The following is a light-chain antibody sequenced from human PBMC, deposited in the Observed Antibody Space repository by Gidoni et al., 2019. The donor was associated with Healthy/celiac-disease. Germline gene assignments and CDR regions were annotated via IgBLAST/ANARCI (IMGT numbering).Light chain of an antibody. V-gene: IGKV1-39*01. CDR3: QQSYSIPST. CDR1: QNINRY. CDR2: TTS. J-gene: IGKJ2*01. Sequence: IQMTQSPSSLSASVGDRVTHTCWASQNINRYLNWFQQKPGKAPKLLIHTTSSLQGGVPSRFSGSESGTNFTLTISSLQPEDFATYYCQQSYSIPSTFGQGTKLEI.